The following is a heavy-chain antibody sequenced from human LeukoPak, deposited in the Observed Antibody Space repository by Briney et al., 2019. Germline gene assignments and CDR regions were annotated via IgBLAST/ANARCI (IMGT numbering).Heavy chain of an antibody. CDR1: GFTFSSYA. J-gene: IGHJ4*02. Sequence: GGSLRLSCAASGFTFSSYAMSWVRQAPGKGLEWVSAISGSGGSTYYADSVKGRFTISRDNSKNTLYLQMNSLRAEDTAVCYCAKVIRGILTGTDYWGQGTLVTVSS. D-gene: IGHD3-9*01. V-gene: IGHV3-23*01. CDR2: ISGSGGST. CDR3: AKVIRGILTGTDY.